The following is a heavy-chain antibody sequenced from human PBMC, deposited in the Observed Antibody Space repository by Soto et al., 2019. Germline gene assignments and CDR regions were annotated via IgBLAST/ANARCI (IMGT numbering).Heavy chain of an antibody. D-gene: IGHD4-17*01. CDR1: GGSISSGHYY. J-gene: IGHJ4*02. Sequence: QVQLQESGPGLVKPSQTLSLTCTVSGGSISSGHYYWSWIRQPPGKGLEWIWYIYYSGSTYYNPSLKSLVTISVDTSKNQFSLKLNSVTAADTAVYYCARALYDYGSAAPKGYFAYWGQGTLVTVSS. V-gene: IGHV4-30-4*01. CDR3: ARALYDYGSAAPKGYFAY. CDR2: IYYSGST.